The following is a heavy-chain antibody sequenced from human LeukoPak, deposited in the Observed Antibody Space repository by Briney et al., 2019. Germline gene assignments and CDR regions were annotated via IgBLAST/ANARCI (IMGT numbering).Heavy chain of an antibody. CDR1: GGTFSSYA. J-gene: IGHJ3*02. CDR3: ASLWGPYYDRAFDI. Sequence: SVKVSCKASGGTFSSYAVSWVRQAPGQGLEWMGGIIPIFGTANYAQKFQGRVTITADESTSTAYMELSSLRSEDTAVYYCASLWGPYYDRAFDIWGQGTMVTVSS. CDR2: IIPIFGTA. D-gene: IGHD3-22*01. V-gene: IGHV1-69*13.